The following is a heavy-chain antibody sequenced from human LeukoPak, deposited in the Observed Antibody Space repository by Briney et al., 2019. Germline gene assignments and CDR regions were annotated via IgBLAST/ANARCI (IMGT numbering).Heavy chain of an antibody. Sequence: SETLSLTCTVSSGSISSYYWSWIRQPPGKGLEWIGYIYYSGSTNYNPSLKSRVAISVDTSKKQISLKLSSVTAADTAVYYCARVVSRDYYYGMDVWGQGTTVTASS. CDR1: SGSISSYY. V-gene: IGHV4-59*12. CDR3: ARVVSRDYYYGMDV. CDR2: IYYSGST. J-gene: IGHJ6*02. D-gene: IGHD3-22*01.